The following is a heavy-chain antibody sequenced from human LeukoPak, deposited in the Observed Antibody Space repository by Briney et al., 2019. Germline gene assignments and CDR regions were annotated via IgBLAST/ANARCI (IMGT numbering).Heavy chain of an antibody. CDR1: GFTFRSYA. CDR2: ISDSGGKT. CDR3: AKDWRADY. J-gene: IGHJ4*02. V-gene: IGHV3-23*01. Sequence: PGGSLRLSCAASGFTFRSYAMTWVRQAPGKGLEWVSAISDSGGKTCYADSVKGRFTISRDNSKNTLYLHMNSLRAEDTALYYCAKDWRADYWGQGTLVTVSS. D-gene: IGHD3-3*01.